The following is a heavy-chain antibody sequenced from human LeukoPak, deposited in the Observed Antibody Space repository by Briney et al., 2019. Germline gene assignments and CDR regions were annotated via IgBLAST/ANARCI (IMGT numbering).Heavy chain of an antibody. CDR1: GLTFSSYW. CDR2: INRDGSIT. CDR3: AKENYYGMGA. J-gene: IGHJ6*02. V-gene: IGHV3-74*01. Sequence: GGSLRLSCAASGLTFSSYWMHWVRQAPGKGLVWVSRINRDGSITSYGDSVKGRFTISRDNAKNTLYLQMSSLRAEDTAVYYCAKENYYGMGAWGQGTTVTVSS.